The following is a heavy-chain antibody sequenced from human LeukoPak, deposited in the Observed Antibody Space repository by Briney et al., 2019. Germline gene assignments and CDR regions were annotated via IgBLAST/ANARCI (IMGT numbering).Heavy chain of an antibody. D-gene: IGHD4-23*01. CDR2: ISYDENHK. CDR3: AKEGRWLDS. Sequence: GGSLRLSCAASGFTFSNFAMHWVRQAPGKGLEWVAVISYDENHKYYADSVKGRFTISRDNSKNTLYLQINSLKTEDTAVYFCAKEGRWLDSWGQGTLVTVSS. V-gene: IGHV3-30*04. CDR1: GFTFSNFA. J-gene: IGHJ4*02.